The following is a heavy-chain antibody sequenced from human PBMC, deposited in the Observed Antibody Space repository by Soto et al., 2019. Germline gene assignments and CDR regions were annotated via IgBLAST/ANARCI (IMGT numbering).Heavy chain of an antibody. Sequence: SLRLSCAASGFTFSSYGMHWVRQAPGKGLEWVAVIWYDGSNKYYADSVKGRFTISRDNSKNTLYLQMNSLRAEDTAVYYCARPLITMIVGDDAFDIWSQGTMVTVSS. CDR1: GFTFSSYG. J-gene: IGHJ3*02. CDR2: IWYDGSNK. V-gene: IGHV3-33*01. D-gene: IGHD3-22*01. CDR3: ARPLITMIVGDDAFDI.